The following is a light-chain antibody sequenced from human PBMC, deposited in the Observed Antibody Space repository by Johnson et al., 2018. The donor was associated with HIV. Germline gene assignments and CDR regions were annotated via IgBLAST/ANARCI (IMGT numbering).Light chain of an antibody. CDR3: GTWDSRLSAGEV. V-gene: IGLV1-51*02. CDR1: SSNIGNNY. Sequence: QSVLTQPPSVSAAPGQKVTISCSGSSSNIGNNYVYWYQHLPGTAPKLLIYENNKRPSGIPDRFSGSKSGTSATLGITGLQTGDEADYYCGTWDSRLSAGEVFGTGTKVTVL. CDR2: ENN. J-gene: IGLJ1*01.